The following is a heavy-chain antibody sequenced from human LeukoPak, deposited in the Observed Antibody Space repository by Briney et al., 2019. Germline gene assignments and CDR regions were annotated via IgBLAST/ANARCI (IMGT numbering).Heavy chain of an antibody. CDR2: ISSSGSTI. D-gene: IGHD2-2*03. Sequence: GGSLRLSCAASGFTFSSYEMNWVRQAPGKGLEWVSYISSSGSTIYYADSVKGRFTISRDNAKNSLYLQMNSLRAEDTAVYYCAKAQGGYCSSTSCSFIDYWGQGTLVTVSS. J-gene: IGHJ4*02. CDR3: AKAQGGYCSSTSCSFIDY. V-gene: IGHV3-48*03. CDR1: GFTFSSYE.